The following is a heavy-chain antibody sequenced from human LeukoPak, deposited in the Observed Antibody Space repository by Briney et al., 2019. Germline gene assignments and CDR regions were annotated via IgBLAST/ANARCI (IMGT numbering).Heavy chain of an antibody. Sequence: GGSLRLSCAASGLTFSSYAMHWVRQAPGKGLEWVAVISYDGSNKYYADSVKGRFTISRDNSKNMLYLQMNSLRAEDTAVYYCARDLAGITIFGVVSILGPDYWGQGTLVTVSS. CDR3: ARDLAGITIFGVVSILGPDY. V-gene: IGHV3-30*04. CDR2: ISYDGSNK. J-gene: IGHJ4*02. CDR1: GLTFSSYA. D-gene: IGHD3-3*01.